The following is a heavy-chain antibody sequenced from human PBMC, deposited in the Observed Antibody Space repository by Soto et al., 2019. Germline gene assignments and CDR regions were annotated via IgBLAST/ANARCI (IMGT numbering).Heavy chain of an antibody. J-gene: IGHJ4*02. Sequence: GGSLRLSCAASGFTFSSYGMHWVRQAPGKGLEWVAVISYDGSNKYYADSVKGRFTISRDNSKNTLYLQMNSLRAEDTAVYYCAKAPRGSGWTGGDHFDYWGQRTLVTLSP. D-gene: IGHD6-19*01. CDR2: ISYDGSNK. CDR3: AKAPRGSGWTGGDHFDY. CDR1: GFTFSSYG. V-gene: IGHV3-30*18.